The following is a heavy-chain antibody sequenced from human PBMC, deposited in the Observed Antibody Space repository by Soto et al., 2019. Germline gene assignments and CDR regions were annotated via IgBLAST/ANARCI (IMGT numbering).Heavy chain of an antibody. CDR1: GGSFSGYY. J-gene: IGHJ3*02. CDR2: INHSGST. D-gene: IGHD2-8*01. Sequence: SETLSLTCAVYGGSFSGYYWSWIRQPPGKGLEWIGEINHSGSTSYNPSLKSRVTVSVDTSKNQFSLKLSSVTAADTAVYYCARTQSTIDHIDIWGPGTMVTVS. CDR3: ARTQSTIDHIDI. V-gene: IGHV4-34*01.